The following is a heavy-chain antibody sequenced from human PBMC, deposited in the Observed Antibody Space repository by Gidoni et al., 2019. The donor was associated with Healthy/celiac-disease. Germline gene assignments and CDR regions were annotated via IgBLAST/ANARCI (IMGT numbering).Heavy chain of an antibody. CDR3: ARDGYDFWSPYYYYMDV. Sequence: EVQLVESGGGLVQPGGSLRLSCAASGFTFSSYWMHWVRQAPGKGLVWVSRINSDGSSTSYADSVKGRFTISRDNAKNTLYLQMNSLRAEDTAVYYCARDGYDFWSPYYYYMDVWGKGTTVTVSS. J-gene: IGHJ6*03. D-gene: IGHD3-3*01. V-gene: IGHV3-74*01. CDR2: INSDGSST. CDR1: GFTFSSYW.